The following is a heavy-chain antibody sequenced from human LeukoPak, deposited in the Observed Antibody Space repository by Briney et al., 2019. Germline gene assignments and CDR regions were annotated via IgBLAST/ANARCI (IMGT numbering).Heavy chain of an antibody. Sequence: GGSLRLSCAASGFTFSSYSMNWVRQAPGKGLEWVSSISSSSSYIYYADSVKGRFTISRDNAKNSLYLQVNSLRAEDTAVYYCARYSYSTSTFDYWGQGTLVTVSS. CDR3: ARYSYSTSTFDY. D-gene: IGHD5-18*01. CDR2: ISSSSSYI. CDR1: GFTFSSYS. J-gene: IGHJ4*02. V-gene: IGHV3-21*01.